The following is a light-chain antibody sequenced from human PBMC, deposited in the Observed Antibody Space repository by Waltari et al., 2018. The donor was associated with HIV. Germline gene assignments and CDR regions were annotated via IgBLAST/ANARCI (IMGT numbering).Light chain of an antibody. CDR2: VAS. CDR1: QGINSY. V-gene: IGKV1-9*01. CDR3: QQLNSYPLT. J-gene: IGKJ4*01. Sequence: DIHLTQSPPFLSASIGDRVTISCRATQGINSYLAWYQQKPGKAPKLLIYVASTLRSGVPSRFSGSGSGTEFTLTISNLQTEDSATYYCQQLNSYPLTFGGGTKVETK.